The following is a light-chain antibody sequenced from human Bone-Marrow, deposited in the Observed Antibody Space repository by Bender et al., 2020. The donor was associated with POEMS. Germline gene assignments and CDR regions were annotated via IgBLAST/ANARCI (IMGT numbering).Light chain of an antibody. V-gene: IGLV2-23*02. J-gene: IGLJ2*01. Sequence: QSVLTQPASVSESPGQSITISCTGTSSDVGTYNLVSWYQKHPGEAPKLIIYEVTRRPSGVSTRFSGSKSGNTASLTIAGLQAEDEADYYCCSFVHGGTVIFGGGTKLTVL. CDR3: CSFVHGGTVI. CDR1: SSDVGTYNL. CDR2: EVT.